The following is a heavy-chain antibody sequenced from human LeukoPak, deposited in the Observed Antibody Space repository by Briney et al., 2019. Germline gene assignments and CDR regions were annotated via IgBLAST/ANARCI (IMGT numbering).Heavy chain of an antibody. Sequence: GGSLRLSCATSGFTFTDYGMHWVRQAPGKGLDWVAVIWNDGSNKFEADSVKGRFTISRDNAKNSLDLQMSSLRPEDTALYYCVKDKHRDGYTYGVYDSWGQGTLITVSS. CDR3: VKDKHRDGYTYGVYDS. D-gene: IGHD5-18*01. J-gene: IGHJ5*01. V-gene: IGHV3-33*03. CDR2: IWNDGSNK. CDR1: GFTFTDYG.